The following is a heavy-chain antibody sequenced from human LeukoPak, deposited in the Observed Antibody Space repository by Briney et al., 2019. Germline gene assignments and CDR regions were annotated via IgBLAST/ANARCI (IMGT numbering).Heavy chain of an antibody. J-gene: IGHJ5*02. CDR3: ARGRFLELRWNWFDP. V-gene: IGHV1-8*01. Sequence: VVSVKVSCKASGYTFTSYDINWVRQATGQGLEWMGWMNPNSGNTGYAQKFQGRVTMTRNTSISTAYMELSSLRSEDTAVYYCARGRFLELRWNWFDPWGQGTLVTVSS. D-gene: IGHD1-7*01. CDR1: GYTFTSYD. CDR2: MNPNSGNT.